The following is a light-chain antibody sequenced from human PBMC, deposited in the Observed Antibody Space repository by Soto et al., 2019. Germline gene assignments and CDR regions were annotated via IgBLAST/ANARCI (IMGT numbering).Light chain of an antibody. V-gene: IGKV3-15*01. J-gene: IGKJ1*01. CDR3: QQHNNWPPT. CDR2: GAS. CDR1: LFISTN. Sequence: ELVLTQSPATLSVSLGERATLSCRASLFISTNLVWYQQKPGQAPRLLISGASTRATGVPDRFSGSGSATEFTLTISSLQSEDLAVYYCQQHNNWPPTFGQGTKVDI.